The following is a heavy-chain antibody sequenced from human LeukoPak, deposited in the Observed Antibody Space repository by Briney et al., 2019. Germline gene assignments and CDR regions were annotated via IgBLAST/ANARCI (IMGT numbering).Heavy chain of an antibody. D-gene: IGHD6-19*01. CDR1: GFTFSSYA. CDR3: AKDEGSGWYSYYFDY. CDR2: ISGSGGTT. J-gene: IGHJ4*02. V-gene: IGHV3-23*01. Sequence: GGSLRLSCAASGFTFSSYAMSWVRQAPGKGLEWVSAISGSGGTTYYADSVKGRFTISRDISKNTLYLQMNTLRAEDTAVYYCAKDEGSGWYSYYFDYWGQGTLVTVSS.